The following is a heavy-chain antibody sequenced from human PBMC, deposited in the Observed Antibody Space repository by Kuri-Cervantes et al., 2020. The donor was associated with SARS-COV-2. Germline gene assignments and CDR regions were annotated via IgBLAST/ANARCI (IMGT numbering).Heavy chain of an antibody. J-gene: IGHJ5*02. V-gene: IGHV3-23*01. CDR1: GFTFSHYA. Sequence: GGSLRLSCGASGFTFSHYAMSWFHQAPGKGLEWVSTITISGLSTHYADSVKGRFTISRDNSKNTVYLQMNSLRADDTAVYYCAKIAGYNSGWYDDWGQGTLVTVSS. D-gene: IGHD6-19*01. CDR2: ITISGLST. CDR3: AKIAGYNSGWYDD.